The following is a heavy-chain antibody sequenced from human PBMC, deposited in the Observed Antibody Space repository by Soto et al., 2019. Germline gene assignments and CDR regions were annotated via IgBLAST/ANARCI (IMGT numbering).Heavy chain of an antibody. Sequence: ASVKVSCKASGYTFTSYGISWVRQAPGQGLEWMGWISAYNGNTNYAQKLQGRVTMTQDTSTSTAYMELRSLRSDHTAVFYCGRDERYGWGGFVVFDIWGQGTMVPVSS. CDR3: GRDERYGWGGFVVFDI. CDR1: GYTFTSYG. J-gene: IGHJ3*02. D-gene: IGHD3-10*01. CDR2: ISAYNGNT. V-gene: IGHV1-18*01.